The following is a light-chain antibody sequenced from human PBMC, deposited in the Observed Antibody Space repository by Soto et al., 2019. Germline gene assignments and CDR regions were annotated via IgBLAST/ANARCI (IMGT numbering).Light chain of an antibody. Sequence: DIVMTQSPLSLPVTPGEPASISCRSSQSLLHSNGYNYLDWYLXKPGQSPQLXIYLGSNRASGVPDRFSGIGSGTDFTMKISRVEAEDVGVYYCMQALQTPWTFGQGTKVDI. J-gene: IGKJ1*01. CDR1: QSLLHSNGYNY. CDR2: LGS. V-gene: IGKV2-28*01. CDR3: MQALQTPWT.